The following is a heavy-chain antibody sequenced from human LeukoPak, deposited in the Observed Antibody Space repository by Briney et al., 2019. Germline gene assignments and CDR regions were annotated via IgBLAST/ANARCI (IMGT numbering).Heavy chain of an antibody. CDR3: AKGKRSSGRPLWHFDP. CDR2: ISDNDGVT. D-gene: IGHD3-10*01. CDR1: GFIFSTYG. Sequence: GGSLRLSCAASGFIFSTYGKSWVRQAPGKGLEWVSGISDNDGVTNYADSVKGRFTISRDNSKNTLYLQMNSVRDEDTAVYYCAKGKRSSGRPLWHFDPWGRGTLVTVSS. V-gene: IGHV3-23*01. J-gene: IGHJ2*01.